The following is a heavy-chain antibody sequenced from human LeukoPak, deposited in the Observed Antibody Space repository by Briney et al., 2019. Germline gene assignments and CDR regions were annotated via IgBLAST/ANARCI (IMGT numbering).Heavy chain of an antibody. D-gene: IGHD3-3*01. CDR2: ISGSGGST. CDR3: ARPKVRFLDPLCY. Sequence: GGSLRLSCAASGFTFSSYAMSWVRQAPGKGLEWVSAISGSGGSTYYADSVKGRFTISRDNSKNTLYLQMNSLRAEDTAVYYCARPKVRFLDPLCYWGQGTLVTVSS. CDR1: GFTFSSYA. V-gene: IGHV3-23*01. J-gene: IGHJ4*02.